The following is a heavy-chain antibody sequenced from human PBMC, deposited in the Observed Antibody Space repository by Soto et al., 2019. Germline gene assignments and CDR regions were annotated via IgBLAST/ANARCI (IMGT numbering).Heavy chain of an antibody. D-gene: IGHD6-6*01. J-gene: IGHJ4*02. Sequence: PSETLSLTCGVSGYSLTSGYHWGWIRQPPGKGLEWIGTIYHSGTTYYNPSLMSRVTMSVDTSKNQFSLKVTSATAAGTAVYFCVRVYGRSSCFFDSWGQGTLVTVSS. V-gene: IGHV4-38-2*01. CDR3: VRVYGRSSCFFDS. CDR2: IYHSGTT. CDR1: GYSLTSGYH.